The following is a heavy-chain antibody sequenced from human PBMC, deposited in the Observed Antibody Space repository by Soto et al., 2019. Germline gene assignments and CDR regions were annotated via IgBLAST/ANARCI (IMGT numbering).Heavy chain of an antibody. CDR1: GFTFSNSW. CDR2: INSDGSTT. CDR3: AKDWATLVAGRFFDS. Sequence: VGSLILSCSSSGFTFSNSWMHLVRQAPGKGLVWVSYINSDGSTTTYADSVKGRFTISRDNSKNTLYLQMNDLRPEDTAVYYCAKDWATLVAGRFFDSWGQGTPVTVSS. J-gene: IGHJ4*02. V-gene: IGHV3-74*01. D-gene: IGHD5-12*01.